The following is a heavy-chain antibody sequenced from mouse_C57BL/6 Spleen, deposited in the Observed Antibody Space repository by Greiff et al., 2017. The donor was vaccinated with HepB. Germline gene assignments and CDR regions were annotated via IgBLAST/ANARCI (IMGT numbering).Heavy chain of an antibody. CDR3: ARDGTGYFDY. V-gene: IGHV1-55*01. CDR2: IYPGSGST. D-gene: IGHD4-1*01. CDR1: GYTFTSYW. Sequence: QVQLKQSGAELVKPGASVKMSCKASGYTFTSYWITWVKQRPGQGLEWIGDIYPGSGSTNYNEKFKSKATLTVDTSSSTAYMQLSSLTSEDSAVYYCARDGTGYFDYWGQGTTLTVSS. J-gene: IGHJ2*01.